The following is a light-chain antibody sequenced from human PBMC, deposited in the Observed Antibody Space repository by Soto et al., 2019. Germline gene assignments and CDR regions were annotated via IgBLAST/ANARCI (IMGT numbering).Light chain of an antibody. CDR3: QQYSSSPLT. V-gene: IGKV3-20*01. Sequence: EIVLTQSPGTLSLSPGERAVLSCRASQTVYNRYFAWYQQKPGQAPRLLLYSGIHGATGTPDRFSGSGSGTDFTLTIDRLEPEDFAVYYCQQYSSSPLTFGQGTKVEVK. CDR1: QTVYNRY. J-gene: IGKJ1*01. CDR2: SGI.